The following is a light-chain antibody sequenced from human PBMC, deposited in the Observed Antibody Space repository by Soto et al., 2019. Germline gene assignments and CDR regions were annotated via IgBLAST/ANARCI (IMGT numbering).Light chain of an antibody. Sequence: DIQMTQSPSTLSASVGDRVTITCRASQSISSWLAWYQQKPGKAPKLLIYKASSLESGVPSRFSGSGSGTDFTLTISSLQPDDFATYYCQQYNSGKKFGQRTKVEIK. J-gene: IGKJ1*01. CDR1: QSISSW. CDR3: QQYNSGKK. CDR2: KAS. V-gene: IGKV1-5*03.